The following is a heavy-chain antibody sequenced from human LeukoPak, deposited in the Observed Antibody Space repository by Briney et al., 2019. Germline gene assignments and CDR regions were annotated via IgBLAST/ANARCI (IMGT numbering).Heavy chain of an antibody. Sequence: PGGSLRLSCAASGFTFSSYSMNWVRQTPGKGLEWVSSISSSSSYIYYADSVKGRFTISRDNAKNSLYLQMNSLRAEDTAVYFCARDPGSALVGATHFDYWGQGTLVTVSS. CDR2: ISSSSSYI. CDR3: ARDPGSALVGATHFDY. D-gene: IGHD1-26*01. V-gene: IGHV3-21*01. J-gene: IGHJ4*02. CDR1: GFTFSSYS.